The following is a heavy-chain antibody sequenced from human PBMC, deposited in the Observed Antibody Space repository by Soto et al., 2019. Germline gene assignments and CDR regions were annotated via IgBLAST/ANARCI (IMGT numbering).Heavy chain of an antibody. Sequence: PSETLSLTCTVSAGSISGDYWSWIRQPPGKELELIAYIHYSGSTYYNPSLKSRVTISIDTSKNQFSLKLSSVNAADTAVYYCAKVGRIAAAGTWFDTWCQGTPVPVSP. CDR2: IHYSGST. D-gene: IGHD6-13*01. CDR1: AGSISGDY. J-gene: IGHJ5*02. CDR3: AKVGRIAAAGTWFDT. V-gene: IGHV4-59*01.